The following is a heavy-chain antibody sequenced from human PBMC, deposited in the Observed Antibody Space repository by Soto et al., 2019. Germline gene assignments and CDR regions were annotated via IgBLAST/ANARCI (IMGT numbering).Heavy chain of an antibody. CDR3: TRPPGGDSSGWYGWFDP. V-gene: IGHV3-49*04. CDR2: IRSKAYGGTT. D-gene: IGHD6-19*01. CDR1: GFTFGEYA. Sequence: GGSLRLSCTASGFTFGEYAMSWVRQAPGKGLDWVGFIRSKAYGGTTEYAASVKGRFTISRDDSKSIAYLQMNSLKSEDTAVYYCTRPPGGDSSGWYGWFDPWGQGTLVTAPQ. J-gene: IGHJ5*02.